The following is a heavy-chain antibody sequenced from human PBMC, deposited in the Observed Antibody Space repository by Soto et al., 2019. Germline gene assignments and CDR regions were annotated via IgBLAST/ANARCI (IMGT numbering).Heavy chain of an antibody. Sequence: QMQLVQSGPEVKRPGTSVKVSCKASGFTFTNSAVQWVRQARGQRLEWIGWIVVGSGNTNYAQKFQERVTITRDMSTSTAYMELSSLRSEDTAVYYCAAQVRGVIKSHVPVPGMDVWGQGTTVTVSS. CDR3: AAQVRGVIKSHVPVPGMDV. D-gene: IGHD3-10*01. CDR2: IVVGSGNT. J-gene: IGHJ6*02. V-gene: IGHV1-58*01. CDR1: GFTFTNSA.